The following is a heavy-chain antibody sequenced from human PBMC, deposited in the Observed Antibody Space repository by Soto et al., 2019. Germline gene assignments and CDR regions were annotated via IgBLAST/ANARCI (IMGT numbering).Heavy chain of an antibody. CDR3: QIGGPRSYYGLDV. V-gene: IGHV4-39*01. CDR2: FYYTGST. D-gene: IGHD3-16*01. J-gene: IGHJ6*02. CDR1: VASISSSDYY. Sequence: PSETLSLTCTVSVASISSSDYYWGWIRQPPGKGLEWIGAFYYTGSTYYNPSLKSRVTMSLDTSKNQFSLRLSSVTAADTAVYYCQIGGPRSYYGLDVWGQGTTVTVSS.